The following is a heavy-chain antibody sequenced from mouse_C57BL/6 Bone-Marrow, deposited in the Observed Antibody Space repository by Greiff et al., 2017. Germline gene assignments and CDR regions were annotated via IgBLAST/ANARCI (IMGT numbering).Heavy chain of an antibody. CDR1: GFTFSSYA. J-gene: IGHJ3*01. Sequence: EVQVVESGGGLVKPGGSLKLSCAASGFTFSSYAMSWVRQTPEKRLEWVATISDGGSYTYYPDNVKGRFTISRDNAKNNLYLQMSHLKSEDTAMYYCAREGIYYYGSSYVFAYWGQGTLVTVSA. CDR2: ISDGGSYT. V-gene: IGHV5-4*01. CDR3: AREGIYYYGSSYVFAY. D-gene: IGHD1-1*01.